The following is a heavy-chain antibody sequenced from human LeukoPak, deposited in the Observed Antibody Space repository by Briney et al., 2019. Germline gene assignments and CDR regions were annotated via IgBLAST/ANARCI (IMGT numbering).Heavy chain of an antibody. CDR3: ARGPDTDILTGYYMPNDAFDI. V-gene: IGHV3-48*01. Sequence: PGGSLRLSCAASGFTFSSYGMSWVRQAPGKGLEWVSYISSSSSTIYYADSVKGRFTISRDNAKNSLYLQMNSLRAEDTAVYYCARGPDTDILTGYYMPNDAFDIWGQGTMVTVSS. CDR1: GFTFSSYG. J-gene: IGHJ3*02. CDR2: ISSSSSTI. D-gene: IGHD3-9*01.